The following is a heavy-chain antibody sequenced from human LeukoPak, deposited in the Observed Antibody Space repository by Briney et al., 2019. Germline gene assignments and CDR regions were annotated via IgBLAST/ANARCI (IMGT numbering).Heavy chain of an antibody. V-gene: IGHV3-21*01. D-gene: IGHD1-14*01. J-gene: IGHJ4*02. CDR1: GFTFSSYS. Sequence: GGSLRLSCAASGFTFSSYSMNWVHQAPGKGLEWVSSISSSSSYIYYADSVKGRFTISRDNAKNSLYLQMNSLRAEDTAVYYCARDITPFNNPPTGIDYWGQGTLVTVSS. CDR2: ISSSSSYI. CDR3: ARDITPFNNPPTGIDY.